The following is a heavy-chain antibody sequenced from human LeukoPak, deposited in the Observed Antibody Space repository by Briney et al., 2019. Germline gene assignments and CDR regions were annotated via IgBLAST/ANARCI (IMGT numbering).Heavy chain of an antibody. Sequence: QTGGSLRLSCSASGFTFSSYAMHWVRQAPGKGLESFSAISSNGGSTYYADSVKGRFTISRDNSKNTLYLQMSSLRAEDTAVYYCVKGSGNYPLYGMDVWGKGTTVTVSS. V-gene: IGHV3-64D*06. CDR1: GFTFSSYA. CDR3: VKGSGNYPLYGMDV. D-gene: IGHD3-10*01. J-gene: IGHJ6*04. CDR2: ISSNGGST.